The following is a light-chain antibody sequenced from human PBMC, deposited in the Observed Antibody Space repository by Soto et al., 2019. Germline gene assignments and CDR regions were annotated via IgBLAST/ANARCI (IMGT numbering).Light chain of an antibody. Sequence: QSVLTQPASVSGSPGQSITISCTGTSSDVGSYNLVSWYQQHPGKAPKLMISEVTKRPSGVSNRFSGSKSGNTASLTISGLQAEDEADYYCCSYGGSSNTLVFGGGTKVTVL. CDR3: CSYGGSSNTLV. CDR2: EVT. V-gene: IGLV2-23*02. J-gene: IGLJ2*01. CDR1: SSDVGSYNL.